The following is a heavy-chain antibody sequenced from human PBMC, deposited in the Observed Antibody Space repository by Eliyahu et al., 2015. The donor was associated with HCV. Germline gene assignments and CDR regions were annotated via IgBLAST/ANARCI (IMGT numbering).Heavy chain of an antibody. CDR2: VWYDGSGK. J-gene: IGHJ4*02. CDR1: GFTFRSYA. CDR3: ARSEMSSYYFDY. V-gene: IGHV3-33*08. D-gene: IGHD5-24*01. Sequence: QVQLAESGGGVVQPGRSLRLSCAASGFTFRSYAMPWVRRAPGQGLGWVAVVWYDGSGKYYADSVKGRFTISRDNSKNTLYLQMNSLRAEDTAVYYCARSEMSSYYFDYWGQGTLVTVSS.